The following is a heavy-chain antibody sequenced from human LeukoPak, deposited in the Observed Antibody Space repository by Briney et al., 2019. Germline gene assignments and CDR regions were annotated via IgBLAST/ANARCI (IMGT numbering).Heavy chain of an antibody. Sequence: SETLSLTCTVSGGSISSSSYYWGWIRQPPGKGLEWIGSIYYSGSTYYNPFLKSRVTISVDTSKNQFSLKLSSVTAADTAVYYCAGVEYDYVWGSYRPVGPFDYWGQGTLVTVSS. CDR3: AGVEYDYVWGSYRPVGPFDY. CDR2: IYYSGST. CDR1: GGSISSSSYY. J-gene: IGHJ4*02. V-gene: IGHV4-39*01. D-gene: IGHD3-16*02.